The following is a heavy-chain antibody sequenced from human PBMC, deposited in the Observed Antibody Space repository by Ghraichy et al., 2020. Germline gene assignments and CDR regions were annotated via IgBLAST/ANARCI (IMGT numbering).Heavy chain of an antibody. CDR1: GGSISSYY. V-gene: IGHV4-59*01. J-gene: IGHJ6*02. D-gene: IGHD1-26*01. CDR2: IYNSGST. Sequence: TLSLTCTVSGGSISSYYWSWIRQPPGKGLEWIGNIYNSGSTNYKPSLKSRVTISVDTSKNQFSLKLSSVTAADTAVYYCARVGHGSGMDVWGQGTTVTVSS. CDR3: ARVGHGSGMDV.